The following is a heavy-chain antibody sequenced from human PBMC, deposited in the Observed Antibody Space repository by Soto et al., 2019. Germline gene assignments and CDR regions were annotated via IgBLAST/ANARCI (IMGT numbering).Heavy chain of an antibody. J-gene: IGHJ3*02. CDR3: ARIIGYCRNNDCSWTFDI. Sequence: GESLKISCKTSGYSFISYWVAWVRQKPGKGLEWMGAFYPGDSTSTYSPSFQGQVTISVDKSISTAYLHLSSLKASDTAMYYCARIIGYCRNNDCSWTFDIWGQGTTVTVSS. CDR1: GYSFISYW. V-gene: IGHV5-51*01. D-gene: IGHD2-2*03. CDR2: FYPGDSTS.